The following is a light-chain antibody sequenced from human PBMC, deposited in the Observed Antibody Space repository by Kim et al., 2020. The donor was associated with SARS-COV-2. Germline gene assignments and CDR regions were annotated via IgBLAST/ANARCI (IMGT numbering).Light chain of an antibody. CDR1: SSDVGGYNY. CDR2: DVS. Sequence: GQSITIPCTGTSSDVGGYNYVSWYQQHPGKAPKVMIYDVSNRPSGVSNRFSGSKSGNTASLTISGLQAEDEADYYCSSYTSSSTLVFGGGTQLTVL. CDR3: SSYTSSSTLV. V-gene: IGLV2-14*03. J-gene: IGLJ3*02.